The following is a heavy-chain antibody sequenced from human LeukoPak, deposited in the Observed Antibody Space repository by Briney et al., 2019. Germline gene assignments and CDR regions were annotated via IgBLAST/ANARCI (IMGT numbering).Heavy chain of an antibody. CDR3: ARDGSAYYYDSSGSHDAFDI. J-gene: IGHJ3*02. V-gene: IGHV1-69*04. CDR1: GGTFSSYA. D-gene: IGHD3-22*01. Sequence: PVKVSCKASGGTFSSYAISWVRQAPGQGLEWMGRIIPILGIANYAQKFQGRVTITADKSTSTAYMELSSLRAEDTAVYYCARDGSAYYYDSSGSHDAFDIWGQGTMVTVSS. CDR2: IIPILGIA.